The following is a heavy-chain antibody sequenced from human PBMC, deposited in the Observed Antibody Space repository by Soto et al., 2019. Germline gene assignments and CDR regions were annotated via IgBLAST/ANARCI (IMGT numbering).Heavy chain of an antibody. Sequence: SETLSLTCSVSGGTISGYYWTWIRQPAGKGLEWIGRIYSSGNTKYNPSLQSRVTMSLDTSNNQFSLRLTSVTAAGTAVYYCARGQRFSDWFDTWGQGTLVTVSS. V-gene: IGHV4-4*07. CDR1: GGTISGYY. CDR2: IYSSGNT. CDR3: ARGQRFSDWFDT. D-gene: IGHD3-3*01. J-gene: IGHJ5*02.